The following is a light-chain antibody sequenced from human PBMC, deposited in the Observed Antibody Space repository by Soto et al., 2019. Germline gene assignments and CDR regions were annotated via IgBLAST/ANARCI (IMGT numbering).Light chain of an antibody. CDR3: QYLNSHPLS. Sequence: IQLTQSPSSLSASVGDRVTITCRASRGISSYLAWYQQKPGKAPKLLIYLASTLPSGVPSRFSGSGSGTDFSLTISSLQPEDVATYYCQYLNSHPLSFGGGTKVEIK. CDR2: LAS. J-gene: IGKJ4*01. CDR1: RGISSY. V-gene: IGKV1-9*01.